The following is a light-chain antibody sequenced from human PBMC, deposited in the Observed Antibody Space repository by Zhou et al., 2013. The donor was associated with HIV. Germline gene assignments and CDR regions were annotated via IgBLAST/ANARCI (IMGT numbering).Light chain of an antibody. J-gene: IGKJ2*01. V-gene: IGKV3-20*01. CDR1: QSVSSSH. CDR3: QQYDSPPYT. CDR2: ATS. Sequence: IVLTQSPGTLSLSPGERATLSCRASQSVSSSHLAWYAQKPGQAPRLLIYATSKRATGIPDRFSGSGSGTDFTLTIGGLEPEDFAVFYCQQYDSPPYTFGQGTKVDVK.